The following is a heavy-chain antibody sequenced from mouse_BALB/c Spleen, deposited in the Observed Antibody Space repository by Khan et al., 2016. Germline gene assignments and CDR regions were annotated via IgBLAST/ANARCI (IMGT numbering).Heavy chain of an antibody. CDR1: GYTFSSYW. V-gene: IGHV1-9*01. J-gene: IGHJ3*01. Sequence: QVQLQQSGAELMKPGASVNISCKATGYTFSSYWIEWVKERPGHGLEWIGEILPGSGTTNYNGKFKGKATFTAETSSSTVYMQLSSLTSEDSAGYYCARGPYWGQGTLVTVSA. CDR2: ILPGSGTT. CDR3: ARGPY.